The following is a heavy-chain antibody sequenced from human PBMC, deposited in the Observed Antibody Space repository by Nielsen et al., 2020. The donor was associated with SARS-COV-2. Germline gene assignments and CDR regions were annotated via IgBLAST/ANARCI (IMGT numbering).Heavy chain of an antibody. CDR1: GGSISSGDYY. CDR3: ARDLIHCSSTSCRSYYYYGMDV. J-gene: IGHJ6*02. V-gene: IGHV4-61*08. D-gene: IGHD2-2*01. CDR2: IYYSGST. Sequence: SETLSLTCTVSGGSISSGDYYWNWVRQPPGKGLEWIGHIYYSGSTNYNPSLKSRVTISVDTSKNQFSLKLSSVTAADTAVYYCARDLIHCSSTSCRSYYYYGMDVWGQGTTVTVSS.